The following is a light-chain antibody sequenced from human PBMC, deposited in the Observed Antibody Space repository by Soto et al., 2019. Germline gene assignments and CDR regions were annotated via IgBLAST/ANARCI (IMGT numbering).Light chain of an antibody. CDR1: QSVSASY. V-gene: IGKV3-20*01. CDR3: QHYGTSPPIT. Sequence: EIVLTRSPGTLSLSPVERATLSCRASQSVSASYLAWYRQKPGQAPRLLIYGASTRAAGIPDRFSGSGSGTDFTLTISRLEPGDSAVYYCQHYGTSPPITFGRGTKVDIK. CDR2: GAS. J-gene: IGKJ1*01.